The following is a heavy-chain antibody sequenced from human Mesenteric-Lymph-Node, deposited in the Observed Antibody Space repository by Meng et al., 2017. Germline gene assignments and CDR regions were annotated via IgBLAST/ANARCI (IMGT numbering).Heavy chain of an antibody. CDR2: ISYDGSNK. D-gene: IGHD3-10*01. CDR1: GFTFSSYA. V-gene: IGHV3-30*01. J-gene: IGHJ6*02. CDR3: AREDLLWFGGNYYAMDV. Sequence: GESLKISCAASGFTFSSYAMHWVRQAPGKGLEWVAVISYDGSNKYYADSVKGRFTISRDNSKNTLYLQMNSLRAEDTAVYYCAREDLLWFGGNYYAMDVWGQGTTVTVSS.